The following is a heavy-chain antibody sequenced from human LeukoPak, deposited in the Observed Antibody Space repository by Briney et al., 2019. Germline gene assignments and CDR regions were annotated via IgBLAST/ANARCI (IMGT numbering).Heavy chain of an antibody. CDR3: ARRKRMGELRRGYYFDY. V-gene: IGHV4-38-2*02. D-gene: IGHD3-16*01. Sequence: PSETLSLTCTVSGYSISSGYYWGWIRQPPGKGLEWIGSIYHSGSTYYNPSLKSRVTISVDTSKNQFSLKLSSVTAADTAVYYCARRKRMGELRRGYYFDYWGQGTLVTVSS. J-gene: IGHJ4*02. CDR2: IYHSGST. CDR1: GYSISSGYY.